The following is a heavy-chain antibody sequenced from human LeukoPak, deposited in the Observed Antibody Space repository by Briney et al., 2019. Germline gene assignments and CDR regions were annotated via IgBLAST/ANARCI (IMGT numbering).Heavy chain of an antibody. V-gene: IGHV3-53*01. CDR3: ARGYYYGSGSSDSDY. D-gene: IGHD3-10*01. CDR2: IYSGGST. Sequence: GGSLRLSCPASGFTVSSNYMSWVRQAPGKGLEWVSVIYSGGSTYYADSVKGRFTISRDNSKNTLYLQMNSLRAEDTAVYYCARGYYYGSGSSDSDYWGQGTLVTVSS. J-gene: IGHJ4*02. CDR1: GFTVSSNY.